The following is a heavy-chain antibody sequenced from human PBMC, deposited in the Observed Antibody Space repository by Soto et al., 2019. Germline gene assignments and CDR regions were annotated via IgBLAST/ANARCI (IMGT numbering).Heavy chain of an antibody. CDR1: GYSFTDYH. D-gene: IGHD2-8*01. CDR2: INPKSGGT. Sequence: SVKVSCKASGYSFTDYHIHWVRQAPGQGLEWLGRINPKSGGTSTAQKFQGWVTMTTDTSISTASMELTRLTSDDTAIYYCARGDSTDCSNGVSPFFYIHDMDVWG. CDR3: ARGDSTDCSNGVSPFFYIHDMDV. V-gene: IGHV1-2*04. J-gene: IGHJ6*02.